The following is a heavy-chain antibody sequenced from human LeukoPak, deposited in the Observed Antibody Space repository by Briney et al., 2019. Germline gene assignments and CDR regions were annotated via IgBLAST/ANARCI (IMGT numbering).Heavy chain of an antibody. CDR2: MYSGGDT. Sequence: GGSLRLSCAASGFTVSSNYMTWVRQAPGEGLEWVSVMYSGGDTYYTDSVKGRFTISRDNSKNTLYLQMNSLRAEDTAVYYCARSRVSGSYGMDVWGQGTTVTVSS. V-gene: IGHV3-66*01. D-gene: IGHD3-10*01. J-gene: IGHJ6*02. CDR1: GFTVSSNY. CDR3: ARSRVSGSYGMDV.